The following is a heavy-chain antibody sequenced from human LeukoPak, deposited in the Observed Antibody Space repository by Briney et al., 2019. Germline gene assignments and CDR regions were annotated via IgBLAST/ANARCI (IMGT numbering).Heavy chain of an antibody. CDR3: ARDARVVLDY. D-gene: IGHD2-15*01. Sequence: GGSLRLSCAASGFTFSSYWMHWVRQAPGKGLVWVSRISSDGSTTTYAGSVKGRFTISRDNAKNSLYLQMNSLRAEDTAVYYCARDARVVLDYWGQGTLVTVSS. CDR2: ISSDGSTT. V-gene: IGHV3-74*01. J-gene: IGHJ4*02. CDR1: GFTFSSYW.